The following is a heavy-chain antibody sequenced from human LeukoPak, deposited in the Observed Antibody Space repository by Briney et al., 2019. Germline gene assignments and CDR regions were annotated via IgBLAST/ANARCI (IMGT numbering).Heavy chain of an antibody. D-gene: IGHD6-6*01. CDR2: ISSSSSYI. J-gene: IGHJ4*02. Sequence: SGGSLRLSCAASGFTFSNYSMNWVRQAPGKGLEWVSSISSSSSYIYYADSVEGRFTISRDNAKNSLYLQMNSLRAEDTAVYYCARGISEYSSSEGDDYWGQGTLVTVSS. CDR1: GFTFSNYS. V-gene: IGHV3-21*01. CDR3: ARGISEYSSSEGDDY.